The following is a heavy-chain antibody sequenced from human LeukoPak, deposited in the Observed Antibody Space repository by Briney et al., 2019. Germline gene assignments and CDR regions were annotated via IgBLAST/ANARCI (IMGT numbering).Heavy chain of an antibody. J-gene: IGHJ3*02. D-gene: IGHD2-2*01. CDR3: ARGNLQLLIDI. Sequence: GASVKVSCKASGYTLTSYDINWVRQATGQGLEWMGWMNPNSGNTGYARKFQGRVTITRNTSISTAYMELSSLRSEDAAVYYCARGNLQLLIDIWGQGTMVTVSS. CDR2: MNPNSGNT. CDR1: GYTLTSYD. V-gene: IGHV1-8*03.